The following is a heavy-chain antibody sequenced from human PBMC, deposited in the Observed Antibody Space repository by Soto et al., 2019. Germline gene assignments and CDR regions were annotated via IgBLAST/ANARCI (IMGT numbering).Heavy chain of an antibody. CDR1: GGSVTNSSYY. CDR3: VSQRTTVPTQAYFDY. D-gene: IGHD4-17*01. V-gene: IGHV4-39*01. Sequence: PSETLSLTCTVSGGSVTNSSYYWGWIRQSPGKGLEWIGSVYYRGRSYSKSSVKRRVTISVDTSKIRFSLCLNSVTASDAAVYFCVSQRTTVPTQAYFDYWGPGALVTVSS. J-gene: IGHJ4*02. CDR2: VYYRGRS.